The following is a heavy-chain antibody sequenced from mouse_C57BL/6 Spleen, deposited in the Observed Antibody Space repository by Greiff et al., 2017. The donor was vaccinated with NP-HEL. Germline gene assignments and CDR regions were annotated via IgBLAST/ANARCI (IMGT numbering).Heavy chain of an antibody. Sequence: QVQLQQPGAELVKPGASVKLSCKASGYTFTSYWMQWVKQRPGQGLEWIGEIDPSDSYTNYNQKFKGKATLTVDTSSSTAYMQLSSLTSEDSAVYYCASNYGFAYWGQGTLVTVSA. V-gene: IGHV1-50*01. CDR2: IDPSDSYT. J-gene: IGHJ3*01. CDR1: GYTFTSYW. D-gene: IGHD1-1*01. CDR3: ASNYGFAY.